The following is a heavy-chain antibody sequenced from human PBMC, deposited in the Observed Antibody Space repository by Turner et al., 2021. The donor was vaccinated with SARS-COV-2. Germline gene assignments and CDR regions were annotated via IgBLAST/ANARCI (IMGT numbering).Heavy chain of an antibody. V-gene: IGHV4-59*08. J-gene: IGHJ4*02. CDR1: GGPISSYY. Sequence: QVQLHESGRGLVTPSETLSLTCTVSGGPISSYYCSWRRQPPGKGLEWIGYIHYSGSTNYNPSLKSRVTISVDTSKNQFSLKLSSVTAADTAVYYCARLVRRAEYYFDYWGQGTLVTVSS. CDR2: IHYSGST. D-gene: IGHD3-10*01. CDR3: ARLVRRAEYYFDY.